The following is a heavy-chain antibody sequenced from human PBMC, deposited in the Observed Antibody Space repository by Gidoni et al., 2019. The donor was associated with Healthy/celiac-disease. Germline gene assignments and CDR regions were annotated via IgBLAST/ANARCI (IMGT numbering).Heavy chain of an antibody. V-gene: IGHV3-7*01. Sequence: EVQLVESGGGLVQPVGSLRLSCAASGFPFSSYWMSWGRQAPGKGLEGVANIKQDGSEKYYVDSVKGRFTISRDNAKNSLYLQMNSLRAEDTAVYYCARGSSTIFGVASDYWGQGTLVTVSS. J-gene: IGHJ4*02. CDR2: IKQDGSEK. D-gene: IGHD3-3*01. CDR3: ARGSSTIFGVASDY. CDR1: GFPFSSYW.